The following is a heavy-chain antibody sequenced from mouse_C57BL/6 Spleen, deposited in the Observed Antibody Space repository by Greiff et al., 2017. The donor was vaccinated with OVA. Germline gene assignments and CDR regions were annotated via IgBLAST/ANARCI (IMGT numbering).Heavy chain of an antibody. D-gene: IGHD1-1*01. V-gene: IGHV1-50*01. CDR2: IDPSDSYT. Sequence: QVQLQQPGAELVKPGASVKLSCKASGYTFTSYWMQWVKQRPGQGLEWIGEIDPSDSYTNYNQKFKGKATLTVDTSSSTAYVQLSSLTSEDSAVYYCARPPHYYGSSYGFAYWGQGTLVTVSA. CDR3: ARPPHYYGSSYGFAY. CDR1: GYTFTSYW. J-gene: IGHJ3*01.